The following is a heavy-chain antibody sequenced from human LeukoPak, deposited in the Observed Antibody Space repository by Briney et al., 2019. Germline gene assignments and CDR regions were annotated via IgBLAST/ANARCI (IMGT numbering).Heavy chain of an antibody. CDR2: MYYSGST. CDR3: ARLVVPAAIRRTYYFDY. Sequence: PSETLSLTCSVSGGSISSTSNYWGWVRQPPGKGLEWIGSMYYSGSTCYNPSLKSRVTISVDTSKNQFSLKLSSVTAADTAVYYCARLVVPAAIRRTYYFDYWGQGTLVTVSS. D-gene: IGHD2-2*02. J-gene: IGHJ4*02. V-gene: IGHV4-39*07. CDR1: GGSISSTSNY.